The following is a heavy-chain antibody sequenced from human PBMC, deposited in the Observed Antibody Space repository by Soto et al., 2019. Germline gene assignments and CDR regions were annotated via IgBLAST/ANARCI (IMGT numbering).Heavy chain of an antibody. V-gene: IGHV4-59*01. D-gene: IGHD6-19*01. CDR1: GGSISSYY. Sequence: QVQLQESGPGLVKPSETLSLTCTVSGGSISSYYWSWIRQPPGKGLEWIGYIYYSGSTNYNPSLKSRVTISVDTSKNQFSLKLSSVTAADTAVYYCARGQNSSGWYGRWGQGTLVTVSS. J-gene: IGHJ4*02. CDR2: IYYSGST. CDR3: ARGQNSSGWYGR.